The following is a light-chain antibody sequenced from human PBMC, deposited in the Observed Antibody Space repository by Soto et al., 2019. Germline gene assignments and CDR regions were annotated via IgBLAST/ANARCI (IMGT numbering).Light chain of an antibody. J-gene: IGLJ1*01. V-gene: IGLV1-40*01. Sequence: QSVLTQPPSVSGAPGQRVTIFCTGSSSNIGAGYDVHWYQQLPGTAPKLLMYGNSNRPSGVPDRVSGSKSGTSASLAITGLQAEDEADYYCQSYDSSLSGYVFGTGTQLTVL. CDR3: QSYDSSLSGYV. CDR1: SSNIGAGYD. CDR2: GNS.